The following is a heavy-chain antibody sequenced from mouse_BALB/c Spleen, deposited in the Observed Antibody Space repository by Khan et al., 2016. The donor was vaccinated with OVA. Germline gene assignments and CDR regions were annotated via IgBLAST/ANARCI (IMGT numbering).Heavy chain of an antibody. CDR2: IRSKSNNYAT. D-gene: IGHD2-13*01. V-gene: IGHV10-1*02. CDR1: GFTFNTYA. Sequence: EVQLVESGGGLVQPKGSLKLSCAASGFTFNTYAMNWVRQAPGNGLEWVARIRSKSNNYATYYADSVKDRFTISRDDSQSMLYLQMNNLKTEDTAMYYCVRPYGDYGYYAVDYWGQGTSVTVSS. CDR3: VRPYGDYGYYAVDY. J-gene: IGHJ4*01.